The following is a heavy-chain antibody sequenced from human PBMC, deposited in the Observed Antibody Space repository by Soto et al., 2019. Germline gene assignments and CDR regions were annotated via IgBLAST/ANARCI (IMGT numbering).Heavy chain of an antibody. CDR2: ISYDGSNK. V-gene: IGHV3-30*18. J-gene: IGHJ6*02. Sequence: GGSLRLSCAASGFTFSSYGMHWVRQAPGKGLEWVAVISYDGSNKYYADSVKGRFTISRDNSKNTLYLQMNSLRAEDTAVYYCAKEEYCSSTSCYIYGNYYHGMDDWGQGTMVTVSS. CDR3: AKEEYCSSTSCYIYGNYYHGMDD. D-gene: IGHD2-2*02. CDR1: GFTFSSYG.